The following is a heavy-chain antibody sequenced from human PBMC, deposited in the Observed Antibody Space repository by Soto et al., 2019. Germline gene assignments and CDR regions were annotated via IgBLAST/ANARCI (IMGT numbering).Heavy chain of an antibody. CDR1: GGTFSSYA. CDR2: IIPIFGTA. J-gene: IGHJ4*02. D-gene: IGHD3-3*01. CDR3: ARRVYFWSGLSFNYSFDY. Sequence: SVKVSCKASGGTFSSYAISGVRQAPGQGLEWMGGIIPIFGTANYAQKFQGRVTITADESTSTAYMELSSLRSEDTAVYYCARRVYFWSGLSFNYSFDYWGQRTLVTVYS. V-gene: IGHV1-69*13.